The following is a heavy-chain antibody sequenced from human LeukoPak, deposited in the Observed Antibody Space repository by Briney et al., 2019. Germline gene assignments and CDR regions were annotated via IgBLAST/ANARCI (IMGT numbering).Heavy chain of an antibody. J-gene: IGHJ4*02. D-gene: IGHD1-26*01. CDR3: ARVIGWELQTLDY. Sequence: GGSLRLSCAASGFTFSSYSMNWVRQAPGKGLEWVSYISGRSTSMSYSDSVKGRFTISRDNAKNSLFLQMNGLRAEDTAVYYCARVIGWELQTLDYWGQGTLVTVSS. CDR1: GFTFSSYS. CDR2: ISGRSTSM. V-gene: IGHV3-48*04.